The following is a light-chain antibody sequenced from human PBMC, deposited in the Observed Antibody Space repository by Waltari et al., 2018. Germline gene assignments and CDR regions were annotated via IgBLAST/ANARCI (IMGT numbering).Light chain of an antibody. J-gene: IGKJ1*01. CDR1: QSVTRY. CDR3: QHYLRLPAT. Sequence: EIVLTQSPGTLSLSPGESATLSCRTSQSVTRYLAWYQQKPGQAPRLLIYGASNRATGIPDRFSGSGSGTDFSLTISGLEPEDFAVYYCQHYLRLPATFGQGTKVEIK. CDR2: GAS. V-gene: IGKV3-20*01.